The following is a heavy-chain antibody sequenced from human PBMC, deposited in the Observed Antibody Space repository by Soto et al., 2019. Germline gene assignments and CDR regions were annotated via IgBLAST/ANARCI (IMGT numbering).Heavy chain of an antibody. CDR3: AREYTETVDGPTPFYFDY. CDR1: GDSFHASY. V-gene: IGHV4-4*07. D-gene: IGHD6-19*01. CDR2: YYITGDT. Sequence: AETLSLTCRVPGDSFHASYWSWIRQSAGKGLEWSGRYYITGDTNYSPALKSPVTMSGDTYKNQLSLQLSSVTAADTAVYYCAREYTETVDGPTPFYFDYWGQGTPVTVSS. J-gene: IGHJ4*02.